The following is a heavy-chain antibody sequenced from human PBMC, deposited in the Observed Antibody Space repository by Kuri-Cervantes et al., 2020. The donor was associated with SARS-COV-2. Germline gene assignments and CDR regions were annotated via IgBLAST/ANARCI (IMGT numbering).Heavy chain of an antibody. CDR2: IYYSGST. V-gene: IGHV4-59*08. J-gene: IGHJ4*02. Sequence: GSLRLSCTVSGGSISSYYWSWIRQPPGKGLEWIGYIYYSGSTNYNPSLKSRVTISVDTSKNQFSLKLSSVTAADTAVYYCARLLPGPVDYWGQGTLVTVSS. D-gene: IGHD3-16*01. CDR3: ARLLPGPVDY. CDR1: GGSISSYY.